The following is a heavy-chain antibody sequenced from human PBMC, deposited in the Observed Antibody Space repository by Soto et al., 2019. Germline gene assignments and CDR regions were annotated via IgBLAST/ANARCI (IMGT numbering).Heavy chain of an antibody. Sequence: ASVKVSCKASGYTFTNFGINWVRQAPGQRLEWMGWINAGNGNTKYSQKFQGRVTITRDTSASTAYMELSSLRSEDTAVYYCARDSYDSSGSLSYWGQGTLVTVSS. CDR2: INAGNGNT. CDR3: ARDSYDSSGSLSY. V-gene: IGHV1-3*01. J-gene: IGHJ4*02. D-gene: IGHD3-22*01. CDR1: GYTFTNFG.